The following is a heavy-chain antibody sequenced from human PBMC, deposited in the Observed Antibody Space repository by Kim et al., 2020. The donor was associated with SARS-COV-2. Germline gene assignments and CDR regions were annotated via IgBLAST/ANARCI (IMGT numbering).Heavy chain of an antibody. CDR1: GYTFTSYD. CDR2: MNPNSGNT. D-gene: IGHD2-2*01. V-gene: IGHV1-8*01. CDR3: ARIRVQLSPQWHYYYYGMDV. Sequence: ASVKVSCKASGYTFTSYDINWVRQATGQGLEWMGWMNPNSGNTGYAQKFQGRVTMTRNTSISTAYMELSSLRSEDTAVYYCARIRVQLSPQWHYYYYGMDVWGQGTTVTVSS. J-gene: IGHJ6*02.